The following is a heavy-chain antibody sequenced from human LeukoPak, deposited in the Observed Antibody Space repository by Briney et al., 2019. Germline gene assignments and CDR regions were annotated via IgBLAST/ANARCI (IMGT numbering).Heavy chain of an antibody. J-gene: IGHJ4*02. Sequence: PGGSLRLSCAISGFTFSGCELTWVRQAPGKGLEWISYISRSGNTIYYADSVKGRFTTSRDNAKNSLYLQMNSLRAEDTAVYYCARVGSIAAAGTPDYWGQGTLVTVSS. CDR2: ISRSGNTI. D-gene: IGHD6-13*01. CDR1: GFTFSGCE. V-gene: IGHV3-48*03. CDR3: ARVGSIAAAGTPDY.